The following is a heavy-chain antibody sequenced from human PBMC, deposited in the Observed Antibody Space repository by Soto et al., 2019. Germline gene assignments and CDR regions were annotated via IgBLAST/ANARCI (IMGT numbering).Heavy chain of an antibody. Sequence: PGGSLRLSCAASGFTFSSYAMSWVRQAPGKGLEWVSAISGSGGSTYYADSVKGRFTISRDNSKNTLYLQMNSLRAEDTAVYYCAKSRGSTDHPTRVFYDYWGQGTLVTVSS. V-gene: IGHV3-23*01. D-gene: IGHD3-10*01. J-gene: IGHJ4*02. CDR1: GFTFSSYA. CDR3: AKSRGSTDHPTRVFYDY. CDR2: ISGSGGST.